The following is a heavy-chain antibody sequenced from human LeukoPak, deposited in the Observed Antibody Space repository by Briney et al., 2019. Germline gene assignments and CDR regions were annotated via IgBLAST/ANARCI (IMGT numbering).Heavy chain of an antibody. CDR1: GGSISSGGYS. V-gene: IGHV4-31*03. D-gene: IGHD3-10*02. J-gene: IGHJ4*02. CDR2: IYYSGST. Sequence: KTSETLSLTCTVSGGSISSGGYSWSWIRQHPGKGLEWIGYIYYSGSTYYNPSLKSRVTISVDTSKNQFSLKLSSVTAADTAVYYCAGRMFGEFDYWGQGTLVTVSS. CDR3: AGRMFGEFDY.